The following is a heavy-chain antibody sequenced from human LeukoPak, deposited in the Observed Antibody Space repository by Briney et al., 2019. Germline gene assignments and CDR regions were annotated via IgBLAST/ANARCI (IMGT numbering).Heavy chain of an antibody. J-gene: IGHJ4*02. V-gene: IGHV3-74*01. CDR1: GFIFSSYW. CDR2: INSDGSST. CDR3: ARAVRAHPPADF. Sequence: GGSLRLSCAASGFIFSSYWMHWVRQAPGKGLEWVSRINSDGSSTTYADSVKGRSSISRDNAKNTLYLHMSSLRAEDTGVYYCARAVRAHPPADFWGQGTLVTVSS. D-gene: IGHD3-3*01.